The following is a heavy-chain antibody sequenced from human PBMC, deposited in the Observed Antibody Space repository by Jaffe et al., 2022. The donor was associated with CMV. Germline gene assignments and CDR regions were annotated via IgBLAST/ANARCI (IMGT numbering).Heavy chain of an antibody. V-gene: IGHV1-46*01. J-gene: IGHJ2*01. CDR3: ARDSGGYNYGITWYFDL. CDR2: INPSGGST. Sequence: QVQLVQSGAEVKKPGASVKVSCKASGYTFTSYYMHWVRQAPGQGLEWMGIINPSGGSTSYAQKFQGRVTMTRDTSTSTVYMELSSLRSEDTAVYYCARDSGGYNYGITWYFDLWGRGTLVTVSS. D-gene: IGHD1-20*01. CDR1: GYTFTSYY.